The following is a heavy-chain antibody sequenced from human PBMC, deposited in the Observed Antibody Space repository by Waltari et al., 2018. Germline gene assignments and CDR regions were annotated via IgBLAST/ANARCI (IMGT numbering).Heavy chain of an antibody. V-gene: IGHV3-7*01. D-gene: IGHD3-3*01. Sequence: EVQLVESGGGLVQPGGSLRRSCTGPGFTCSSFWFSWVRQAPGKGLKWVGNIKPDGSEKNYVDSVKGRFTVSRENAKNSLYLQMHSLRAEDTAVYYCARNVFGPDYWGQGTLVTVSS. CDR3: ARNVFGPDY. CDR1: GFTCSSFW. CDR2: IKPDGSEK. J-gene: IGHJ4*02.